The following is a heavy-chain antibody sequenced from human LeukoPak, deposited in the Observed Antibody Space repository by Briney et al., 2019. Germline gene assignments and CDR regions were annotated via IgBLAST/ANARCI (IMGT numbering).Heavy chain of an antibody. J-gene: IGHJ3*02. V-gene: IGHV1-69*13. CDR2: IIPIFGTA. D-gene: IGHD1-26*01. CDR3: ASTVGATAWFDAFDI. Sequence: SVKVSCKASGYAFSRYGINWVRQAPGQGLKWMGGIIPIFGTANYAQKFQGRVTITADESTSTAYMELSSLRSEDTAVYYCASTVGATAWFDAFDIWGQGTMVTVSS. CDR1: GYAFSRYG.